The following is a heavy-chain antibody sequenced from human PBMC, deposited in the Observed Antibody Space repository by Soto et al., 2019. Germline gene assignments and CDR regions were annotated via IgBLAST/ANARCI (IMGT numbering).Heavy chain of an antibody. Sequence: GTLRLSCAASVFTFSSYSFHWVRQAPGKGLEWVAVISYDGNKKYYEDSVKGRFSISRDTSKNTLYLQMSSLRAEDTAVYYCARSVAVAALDSWGQGTLVTVSS. CDR2: ISYDGNKK. CDR1: VFTFSSYS. J-gene: IGHJ4*02. V-gene: IGHV3-30*04. CDR3: ARSVAVAALDS. D-gene: IGHD6-19*01.